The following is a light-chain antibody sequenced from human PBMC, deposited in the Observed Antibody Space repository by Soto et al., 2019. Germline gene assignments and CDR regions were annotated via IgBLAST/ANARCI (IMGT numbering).Light chain of an antibody. Sequence: QSALTQPPSASGSPGQSVAISCSGTSSDVGGYNYVSWYQQHPGKAPKLMIYDVNKRPSGVPDRFSGSKSGNTASLTVSGLQAEDEADYYCISYAGSNKLVFGGGTKLTVL. CDR2: DVN. CDR3: ISYAGSNKLV. J-gene: IGLJ2*01. CDR1: SSDVGGYNY. V-gene: IGLV2-8*01.